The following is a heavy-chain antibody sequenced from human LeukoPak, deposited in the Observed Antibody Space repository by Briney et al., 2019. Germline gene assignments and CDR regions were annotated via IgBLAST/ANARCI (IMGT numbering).Heavy chain of an antibody. J-gene: IGHJ6*03. CDR1: GYTFTSYG. CDR2: ISAYNGNT. Sequence: EASVKVSCMASGYTFTSYGISWVRQAPGQGLEWLGWISAYNGNTNYAQKLQGRVTMTTDTSTSTAYMELRSLRSDDTAVYYCARKAPYYYYYYMDVWGKGTTVTVSS. CDR3: ARKAPYYYYYYMDV. V-gene: IGHV1-18*01.